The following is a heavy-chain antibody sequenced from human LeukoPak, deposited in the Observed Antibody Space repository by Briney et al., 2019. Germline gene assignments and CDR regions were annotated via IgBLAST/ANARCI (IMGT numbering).Heavy chain of an antibody. V-gene: IGHV3-23*01. CDR3: AKGRWLVPEYYFDY. J-gene: IGHJ4*02. Sequence: QSGGSLRLSCAASGFTFNSYEMNWVRQAPGKGLEWVSVISGSGGTTYFADSVKGRFTISRDNSKNTLYLQMNSLRAEDTAIYYCAKGRWLVPEYYFDYWGQGTLVSVSS. D-gene: IGHD6-19*01. CDR2: ISGSGGTT. CDR1: GFTFNSYE.